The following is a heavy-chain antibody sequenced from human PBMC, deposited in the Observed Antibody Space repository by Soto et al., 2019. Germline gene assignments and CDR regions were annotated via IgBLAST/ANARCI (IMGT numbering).Heavy chain of an antibody. D-gene: IGHD3-9*01. CDR1: GDSLSRGGHS. CDR3: ARVDHRGYFAILTDY. J-gene: IGHJ4*02. V-gene: IGHV4-31*03. Sequence: SETLSLTCTVSGDSLSRGGHSGGGTRRPPGKGLEWIGHIYDSVNTYYSPSLRSRVTISADMSKNQFSLNLRSVTAADTAVYYCARVDHRGYFAILTDYWGQGTLVTVSS. CDR2: IYDSVNT.